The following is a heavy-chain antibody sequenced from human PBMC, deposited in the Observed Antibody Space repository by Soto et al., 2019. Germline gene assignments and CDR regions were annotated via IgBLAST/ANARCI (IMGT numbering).Heavy chain of an antibody. D-gene: IGHD2-15*01. V-gene: IGHV3-23*01. Sequence: GGSLRLSCAASGFTFSSYAMSWVRQAPGKGLEWVSAISGSGGSTYYADSVKGRFTISRDNSKNTLYLQMNSLRAEDTAVYYCAKNWSYCSGGSCYKGNFDYWGQGTLVTVSS. CDR1: GFTFSSYA. J-gene: IGHJ4*02. CDR3: AKNWSYCSGGSCYKGNFDY. CDR2: ISGSGGST.